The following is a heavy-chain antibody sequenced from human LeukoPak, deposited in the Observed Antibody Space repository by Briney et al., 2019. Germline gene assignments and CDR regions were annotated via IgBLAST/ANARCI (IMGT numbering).Heavy chain of an antibody. D-gene: IGHD1-26*01. CDR1: GYTFTVYY. CDR3: AYLLGAPLTNQSDY. Sequence: ASVTVSFKASGYTFTVYYMHWVRQAPGQGLEWMGRINPNSGGTNYAQKFQGRVTMTRDTSISTAYMELSRLRSDDTAVYYCAYLLGAPLTNQSDYWGQGTLVTVSS. V-gene: IGHV1-2*06. CDR2: INPNSGGT. J-gene: IGHJ4*02.